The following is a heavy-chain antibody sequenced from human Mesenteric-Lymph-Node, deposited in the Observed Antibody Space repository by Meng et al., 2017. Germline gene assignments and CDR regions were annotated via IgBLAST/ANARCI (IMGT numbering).Heavy chain of an antibody. CDR1: GGSFSGYY. CDR2: IYNSGST. V-gene: IGHV4-34*01. Sequence: QGQLQQGGAGLLKPSETLSLTCAVYGGSFSGYYWNWIRQPPGKGLEWSGHIYNSGSTYYNPSLKSRITISVDTSKNQFSLKLSSVTAADTAVYYCARGQKGYFDLWGRGTLVTVSS. CDR3: ARGQKGYFDL. J-gene: IGHJ2*01.